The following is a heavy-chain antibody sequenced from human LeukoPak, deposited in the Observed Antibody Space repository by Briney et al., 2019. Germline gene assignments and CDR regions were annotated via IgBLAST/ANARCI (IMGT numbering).Heavy chain of an antibody. CDR3: ARAKKRTYGATESDC. CDR1: GFPFSTYA. J-gene: IGHJ4*02. V-gene: IGHV3-30*04. CDR2: ISYDGRYK. D-gene: IGHD1-26*01. Sequence: GRSLRLSCAASGFPFSTYALHWVRQAPGKALEWVAVISYDGRYKYYADSVRGRFTISRDDSKNTLYLQMNSLTSEDTALYYCARAKKRTYGATESDCWGLGTLVTVSS.